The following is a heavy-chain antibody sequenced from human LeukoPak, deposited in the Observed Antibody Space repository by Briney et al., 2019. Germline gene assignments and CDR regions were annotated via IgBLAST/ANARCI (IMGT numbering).Heavy chain of an antibody. J-gene: IGHJ4*02. D-gene: IGHD3-22*01. Sequence: ASVKVSCKASGYTFTSYGISWARQAPGQGLEWMGWISAYNGNTNYAQKLQGRVTMTTDTSTSTAYMELRSLRSDDTAVYYCARDRQYYYDSSGYYYWGQGTLVTVSS. CDR2: ISAYNGNT. V-gene: IGHV1-18*01. CDR1: GYTFTSYG. CDR3: ARDRQYYYDSSGYYY.